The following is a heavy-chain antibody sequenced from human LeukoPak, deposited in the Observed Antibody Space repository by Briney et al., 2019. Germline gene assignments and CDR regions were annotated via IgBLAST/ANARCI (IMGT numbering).Heavy chain of an antibody. D-gene: IGHD6-13*01. Sequence: SETLSLTCTVSGGSISSYYWSWIRQPPGKGLEWIGYICYSGSTNYNPSLKSRVTISVDTSKNQFSLKLSSVTAADTAVYYCARGIAAAGSYFDYWGQGTLVTVSS. CDR2: ICYSGST. CDR1: GGSISSYY. J-gene: IGHJ4*02. V-gene: IGHV4-59*12. CDR3: ARGIAAAGSYFDY.